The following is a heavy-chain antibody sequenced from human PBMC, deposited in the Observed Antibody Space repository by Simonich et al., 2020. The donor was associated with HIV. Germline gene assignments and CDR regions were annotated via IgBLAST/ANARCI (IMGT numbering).Heavy chain of an antibody. CDR3: ARRHPTTVTTPYFDH. J-gene: IGHJ4*02. CDR1: GGSFSGYY. V-gene: IGHV4-34*01. Sequence: QVQLQQWGAGLLQPSETLSLTCAVYGGSFSGYYWGCIRQPPGKGLEWIGEINHSGSTNYNPSLKSRVTISVDTSKNQFSLKLSSVTAADTAVYYCARRHPTTVTTPYFDHWGQGTLVTVSS. D-gene: IGHD4-17*01. CDR2: INHSGST.